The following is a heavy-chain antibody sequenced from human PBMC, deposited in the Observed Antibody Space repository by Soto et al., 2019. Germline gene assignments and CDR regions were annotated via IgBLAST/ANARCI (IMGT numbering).Heavy chain of an antibody. J-gene: IGHJ4*02. V-gene: IGHV3-23*01. CDR2: ISVSVDNT. Sequence: WGSLRLSCAASGFSFDDYAMTWVRQAAGKGLEWVSAISVSVDNTYYADSVKGRFTISRDNSKNTLYLQLNSLRAEDTAVYYCAKGYYSGYDLAYCEYWGKGSMVIVSA. D-gene: IGHD5-12*01. CDR3: AKGYYSGYDLAYCEY. CDR1: GFSFDDYA.